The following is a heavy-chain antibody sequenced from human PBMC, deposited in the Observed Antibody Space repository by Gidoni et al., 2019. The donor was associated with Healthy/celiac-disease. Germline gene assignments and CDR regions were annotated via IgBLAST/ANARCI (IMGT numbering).Heavy chain of an antibody. CDR2: IIPILGIA. CDR3: ARDLLGYCSGGSCSLGY. CDR1: GGPFSSYT. D-gene: IGHD2-15*01. V-gene: IGHV1-69*08. J-gene: IGHJ4*02. Sequence: QVQLVQSGAEVKKPGSWVKVSCKASGGPFSSYTISWVQQAPGQGLEWMGRIIPILGIANYAQKFQGRVTITADKSTSTAYMELSSLRSEDTAVYYCARDLLGYCSGGSCSLGYWGQGTLVTVSS.